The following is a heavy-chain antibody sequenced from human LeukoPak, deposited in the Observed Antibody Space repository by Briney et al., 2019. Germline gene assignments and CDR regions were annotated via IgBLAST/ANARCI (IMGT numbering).Heavy chain of an antibody. J-gene: IGHJ3*02. CDR2: IHSSGRT. CDR3: AKDGPFDI. CDR1: GGSFSGYF. Sequence: PSETLSLTCAVYGGSFSGYFWSWIRQPPGKGLEWIGYIHSSGRTNYNPSLKSRVTISIDTSKNQFSLKVNSVTAADTAVYYCAKDGPFDIWGQGTMVTVSS. D-gene: IGHD3/OR15-3a*01. V-gene: IGHV4-59*01.